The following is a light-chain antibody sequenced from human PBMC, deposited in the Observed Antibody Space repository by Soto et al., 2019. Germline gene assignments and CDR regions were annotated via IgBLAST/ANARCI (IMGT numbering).Light chain of an antibody. V-gene: IGKV3-15*01. CDR1: QSVNSN. Sequence: EIVMTQSPATLSVSPGERATLSCRASQSVNSNLAWYRQKPGQAPRLLISDASTRATGVPARFSGSGSGTEFTLTISSPHSEDSGIYYCQQYNFWPPLTFGGGTKVEIK. J-gene: IGKJ4*01. CDR2: DAS. CDR3: QQYNFWPPLT.